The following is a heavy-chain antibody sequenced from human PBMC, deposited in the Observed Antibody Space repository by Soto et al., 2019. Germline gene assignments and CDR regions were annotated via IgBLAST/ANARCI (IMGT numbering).Heavy chain of an antibody. CDR3: AKNIISGPRPVYYYGMDV. CDR2: ISYDGSNK. J-gene: IGHJ6*02. V-gene: IGHV3-30*18. Sequence: GGSLRLSCAASGFTFSSYGMHWVRQAPGKGLEWVAVISYDGSNKYYADSVKGRFTISRDNSKNTLYLQMNSLRAEDTAVYYCAKNIISGPRPVYYYGMDVWGQGTTVTVSS. CDR1: GFTFSSYG. D-gene: IGHD3-10*01.